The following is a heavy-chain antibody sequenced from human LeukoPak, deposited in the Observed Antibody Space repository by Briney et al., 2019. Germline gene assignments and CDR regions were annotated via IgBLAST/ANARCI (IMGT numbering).Heavy chain of an antibody. J-gene: IGHJ4*02. CDR2: INEDGSEI. Sequence: PGGSLRLSCAVSGFPFSGYWMGWVRQAAGNGLEWVATINEDGSEIYYVDSVKGRFTISRDNAKNSLSLQMNSLRAEDTTLYYCARGLPPRSGWVERGHDYWGQGTLVTVSS. D-gene: IGHD3-3*01. V-gene: IGHV3-7*01. CDR1: GFPFSGYW. CDR3: ARGLPPRSGWVERGHDY.